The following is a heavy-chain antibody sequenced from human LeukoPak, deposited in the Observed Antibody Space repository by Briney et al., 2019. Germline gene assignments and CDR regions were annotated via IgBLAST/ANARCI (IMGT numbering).Heavy chain of an antibody. V-gene: IGHV1-46*01. D-gene: IGHD1-14*01. J-gene: IGHJ4*02. CDR1: GYTFTSYY. CDR2: INPSGGDT. CDR3: AREVMDNLRFDY. Sequence: ASVKVSCKASGYTFTSYYMHWVRQAPGQGLEWMGIINPSGGDTSYAQKFQGRLTMTRDTSTNTVYMELTSLRSEDTAVYYCAREVMDNLRFDYWGQGTVSTVSS.